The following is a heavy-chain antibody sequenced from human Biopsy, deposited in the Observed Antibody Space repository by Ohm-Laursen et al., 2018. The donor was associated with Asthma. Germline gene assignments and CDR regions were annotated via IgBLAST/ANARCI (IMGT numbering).Heavy chain of an antibody. Sequence: SLRLSCSASGFTFSRYVMHWVRQAPGKGLEWAAAISNDGKNEYYGDSVKGRFTISRDKSKSTLYLQLSSLRAEDTAVYFCAREPIKATYFYGMDVWGQGTTVTVSS. CDR1: GFTFSRYV. D-gene: IGHD3-9*01. CDR2: ISNDGKNE. J-gene: IGHJ6*02. CDR3: AREPIKATYFYGMDV. V-gene: IGHV3-30*04.